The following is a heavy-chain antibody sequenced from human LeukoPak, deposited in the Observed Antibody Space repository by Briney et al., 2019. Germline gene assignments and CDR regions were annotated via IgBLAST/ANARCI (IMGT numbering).Heavy chain of an antibody. CDR1: GCPFTGYY. CDR3: ARGELSVSHNLMDV. J-gene: IGHJ6*02. D-gene: IGHD1-26*01. CDR2: INPNSGGT. Sequence: VASVKVSCKASGCPFTGYYMHWGRQAPGQGLEWMGWINPNSGGTNYAQKFQGRVTMTRDTSISTAYMVLSRLRSDDTAVYYCARGELSVSHNLMDVWGQGTTVTVSS. V-gene: IGHV1-2*02.